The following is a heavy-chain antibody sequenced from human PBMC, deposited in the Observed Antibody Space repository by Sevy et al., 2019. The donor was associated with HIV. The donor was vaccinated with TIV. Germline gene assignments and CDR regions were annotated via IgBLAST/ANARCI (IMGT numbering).Heavy chain of an antibody. J-gene: IGHJ4*02. CDR2: IGSSNSYI. CDR1: GFSFSSYS. V-gene: IGHV3-21*01. D-gene: IGHD6-13*01. CDR3: ARSYSSSWYILYYFEY. Sequence: GGSLRLSCAASGFSFSSYSVSWVRQAPGKGLEWVASIGSSNSYIYYADSVKGQFTISRDNAKNSLFLHMKTLRAEGTAVYYCARSYSSSWYILYYFEYWGQGTPVTVSS.